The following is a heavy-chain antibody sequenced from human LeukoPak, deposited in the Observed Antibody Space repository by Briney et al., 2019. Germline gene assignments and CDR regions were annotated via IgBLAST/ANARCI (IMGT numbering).Heavy chain of an antibody. J-gene: IGHJ6*03. CDR1: GGGLSYY. D-gene: IGHD6-13*01. CDR2: IFYSGNT. CDR3: ARDGKQLPLSYYYYYMDV. Sequence: PSETLSLTCTVSGGGLSYYWGWIRQPPGKGLEWIGTIFYSGNTYYNPSLKSRVTMSIDTSKKQFSLNLTSVTAADTAVYYCARDGKQLPLSYYYYYMDVWGKGTTVTVSS. V-gene: IGHV4-39*07.